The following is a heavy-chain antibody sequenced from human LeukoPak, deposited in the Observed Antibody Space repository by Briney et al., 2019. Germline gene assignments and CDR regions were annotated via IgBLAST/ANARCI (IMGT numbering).Heavy chain of an antibody. D-gene: IGHD6-19*01. Sequence: PGGSPRLSCAASGFTFSSYAMNWVRQAPGKGLEWVSYISGNTNTIYYADSVKGRFTISRDNAKNSLYLQMNNLRAEDTAVYYCAKMAVAGPYNCFDSWGQGTLVTVSS. J-gene: IGHJ5*01. V-gene: IGHV3-48*01. CDR2: ISGNTNTI. CDR1: GFTFSSYA. CDR3: AKMAVAGPYNCFDS.